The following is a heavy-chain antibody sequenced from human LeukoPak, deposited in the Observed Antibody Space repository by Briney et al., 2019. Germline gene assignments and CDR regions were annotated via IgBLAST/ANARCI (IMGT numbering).Heavy chain of an antibody. J-gene: IGHJ5*02. CDR2: ISAYNGNT. V-gene: IGHV1-18*01. CDR1: GYTFTSYG. D-gene: IGHD3-3*01. Sequence: ASVKVSCKASGYTFTSYGISWVRQAPGQGLEWMGWISAYNGNTNYAQKFQGRVTMTRDTSISTAYMELSRLRSDDTAVYYCARVPRSSILEWLLYWFDPWGQGTLVTVSS. CDR3: ARVPRSSILEWLLYWFDP.